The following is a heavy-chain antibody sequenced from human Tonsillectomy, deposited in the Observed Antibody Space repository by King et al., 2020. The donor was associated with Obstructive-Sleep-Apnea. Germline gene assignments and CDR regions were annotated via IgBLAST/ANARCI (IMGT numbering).Heavy chain of an antibody. J-gene: IGHJ4*02. D-gene: IGHD5-12*01. CDR1: GGSISNYY. V-gene: IGHV4-59*08. Sequence: QVQLQESGPGLVKPSETLSLTCTVSGGSISNYYWSWIRQPPGKGLEWIGYMYYSGNTNFNPSLKSRVTISADTSKIQISLRLSSVTAADTAGYYCARHRGVEDYGGYGDYFDYWGQGTLVTVSS. CDR2: MYYSGNT. CDR3: ARHRGVEDYGGYGDYFDY.